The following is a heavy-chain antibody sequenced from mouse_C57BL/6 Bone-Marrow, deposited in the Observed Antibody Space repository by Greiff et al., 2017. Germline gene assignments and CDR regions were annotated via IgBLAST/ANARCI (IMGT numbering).Heavy chain of an antibody. D-gene: IGHD2-1*01. Sequence: EVQLQQSGPELVKPGASVKMSCKASGYTFTDYNMHWVKQSHGKSLEWIGYINPNNGGTSYNQKFKGKATLTVNKSSSTTYMELRSLTSEDSAVYYCARSVIYYGGGFAYWGQGTLVTVSA. CDR3: ARSVIYYGGGFAY. CDR1: GYTFTDYN. J-gene: IGHJ3*01. CDR2: INPNNGGT. V-gene: IGHV1-22*01.